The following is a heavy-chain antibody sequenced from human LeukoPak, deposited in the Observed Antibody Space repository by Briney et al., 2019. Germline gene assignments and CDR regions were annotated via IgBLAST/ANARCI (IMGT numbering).Heavy chain of an antibody. CDR1: GFTFSNYW. CDR3: ARRSYSILTGYYNFDY. J-gene: IGHJ4*02. Sequence: GGSLRLSCAASGFTFSNYWMSWVRQAPGKGLEWVANIKQDGSEKHYVDPVKGRFTISRDNAKNSLYLQMNSLRAEDTAVYYCARRSYSILTGYYNFDYWGQGTQVTVSS. D-gene: IGHD3-9*01. V-gene: IGHV3-7*03. CDR2: IKQDGSEK.